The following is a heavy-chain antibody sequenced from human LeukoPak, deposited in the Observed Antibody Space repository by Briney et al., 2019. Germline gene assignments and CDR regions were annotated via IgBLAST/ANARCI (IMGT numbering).Heavy chain of an antibody. V-gene: IGHV1-18*01. J-gene: IGHJ6*03. CDR3: ANVAKGRYFFYYKDV. CDR2: MSSDNGNT. Sequence: ASVKFSCKTSGHSINTFGITWVRQAPGQGLEWIGWMSSDNGNTNYADKFQGRVTITRDTSRTTAYMELRSLRSDDTAVYFCANVAKGRYFFYYKDVWGAGTTVTVSS. CDR1: GHSINTFG. D-gene: IGHD5-12*01.